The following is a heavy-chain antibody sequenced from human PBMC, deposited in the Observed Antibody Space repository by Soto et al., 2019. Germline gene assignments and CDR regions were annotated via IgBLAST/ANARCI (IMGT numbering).Heavy chain of an antibody. J-gene: IGHJ3*01. D-gene: IGHD3-3*02. CDR1: GDSISSIY. CDR2: IYDRGGH. Sequence: SETMSLTCTVSGDSISSIYWSWIRQAPGKGLEWIASIYDRGGHNYNPSLKSRVTISLDTSKNQFSLKLTSLTAADTAMNYCGIHFWAAGTGVFAVWAQGTMVTVSS. CDR3: GIHFWAAGTGVFAV. V-gene: IGHV4-59*01.